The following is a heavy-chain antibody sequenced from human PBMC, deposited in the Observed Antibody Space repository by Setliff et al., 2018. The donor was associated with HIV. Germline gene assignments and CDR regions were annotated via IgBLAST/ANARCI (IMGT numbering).Heavy chain of an antibody. CDR2: IDPITGDT. Sequence: GASVKVSCKTVGFPFTGNYLHWVRQAPGQGLEWMGWIDPITGDTKYAQKFQGRVSLTIDTSASTAYMELRSLRSDDTAVYYCARDDGGYNYAEAFDVWGQGTMVTVSS. CDR3: ARDDGGYNYAEAFDV. CDR1: GFPFTGNY. J-gene: IGHJ3*01. V-gene: IGHV1-2*02. D-gene: IGHD3-16*01.